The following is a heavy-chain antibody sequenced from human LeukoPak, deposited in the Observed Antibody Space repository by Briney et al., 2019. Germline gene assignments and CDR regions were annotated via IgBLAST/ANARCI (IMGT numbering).Heavy chain of an antibody. J-gene: IGHJ4*02. D-gene: IGHD2-2*01. CDR1: GFTFSSYS. CDR3: ARGDCTTTSCYLFDS. CDR2: ISSGSTYI. V-gene: IGHV3-21*01. Sequence: GGSLRLSCAASGFTFSSYSMSWVRQAPGEGLEWVSSISSGSTYIYYADSVKGRFTISRDNAKISLHLQMNSLRAEDTAVYYCARGDCTTTSCYLFDSWGQGTLVTVSS.